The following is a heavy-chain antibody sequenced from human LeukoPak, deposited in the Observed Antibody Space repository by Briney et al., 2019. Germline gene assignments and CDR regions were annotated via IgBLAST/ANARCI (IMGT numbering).Heavy chain of an antibody. J-gene: IGHJ4*02. CDR3: ARGGWYSSSWSFDY. CDR1: GGSVSSGSYY. Sequence: PSETLSLTCSVSGGSVSSGSYYWSWIRQPPGKGLEWIGYIYHSGTTKYNPSLKSRVTISVDTSKNQFSLKLSSVTAADTAVYYCARGGWYSSSWSFDYWGQGTLVTVSS. V-gene: IGHV4-61*01. CDR2: IYHSGTT. D-gene: IGHD6-13*01.